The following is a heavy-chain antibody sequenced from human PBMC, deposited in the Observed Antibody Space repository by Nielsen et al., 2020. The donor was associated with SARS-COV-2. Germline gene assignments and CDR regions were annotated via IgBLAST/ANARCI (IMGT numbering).Heavy chain of an antibody. CDR2: IYYSGST. CDR3: VTDGFSFGTFDY. J-gene: IGHJ4*02. Sequence: SETLSLTCTVSGGSISSYYWSWIRQPPGKGLEWIGYIYYSGSTNYNPSLKSRGLVSIDTSKNQFSLKLSSVTAADTAVYYCVTDGFSFGTFDYWGQGALVTVSS. CDR1: GGSISSYY. V-gene: IGHV4-59*01. D-gene: IGHD1-1*01.